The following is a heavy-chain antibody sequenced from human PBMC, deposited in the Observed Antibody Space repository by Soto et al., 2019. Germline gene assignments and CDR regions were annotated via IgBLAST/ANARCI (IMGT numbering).Heavy chain of an antibody. CDR3: ARSSSGPPPDAFDI. CDR1: GGTFSSYG. V-gene: IGHV1-18*01. J-gene: IGHJ3*02. D-gene: IGHD6-19*01. CDR2: ISAYNGNT. Sequence: ASVKVSCRASGGTFSSYGISWVRQAPGQGLEWMGWISAYNGNTNYAQKLQGRVTMTTDTSTSTAYMELRSLRSDDTAVYYCARSSSGPPPDAFDIWGQGTMVTVSS.